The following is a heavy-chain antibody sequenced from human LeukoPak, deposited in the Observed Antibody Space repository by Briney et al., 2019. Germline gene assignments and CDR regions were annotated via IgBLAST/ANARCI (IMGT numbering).Heavy chain of an antibody. Sequence: SETLSLTCTVSGGSISSSSYYWGWIRQPPGKGLEWIGSIYYSGSTYYNPSLKSRVTISVDTSKNQFSLKLSSVTAADTAVYYCARERGCSGCPGDYYYYYMDVWGKGTTVTVSS. CDR1: GGSISSSSYY. J-gene: IGHJ6*03. CDR3: ARERGCSGCPGDYYYYYMDV. D-gene: IGHD6-19*01. CDR2: IYYSGST. V-gene: IGHV4-39*07.